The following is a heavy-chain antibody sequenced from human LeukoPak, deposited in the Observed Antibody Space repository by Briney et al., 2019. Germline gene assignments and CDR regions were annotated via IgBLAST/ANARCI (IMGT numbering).Heavy chain of an antibody. CDR3: AKYEGTTVTTPQRF. CDR1: GFTFCSYG. V-gene: IGHV3-30*02. J-gene: IGHJ4*02. CDR2: IRYDGSNK. Sequence: GGSLRLSCAASGFTFCSYGMHWVREAPGKGVEWVAFIRYDGSNKYYADSVKGRFTISRDNSKNTLYLQMNSLRAEDTAVYYCAKYEGTTVTTPQRFWGQGTLVTVSS. D-gene: IGHD4-17*01.